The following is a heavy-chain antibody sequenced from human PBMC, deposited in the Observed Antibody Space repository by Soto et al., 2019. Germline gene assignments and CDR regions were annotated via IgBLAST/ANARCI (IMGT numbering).Heavy chain of an antibody. V-gene: IGHV3-23*01. CDR1: GFTFSNYA. CDR3: AKDQGSSWYEIDY. D-gene: IGHD6-13*01. CDR2: ISGSGGST. J-gene: IGHJ4*02. Sequence: GGSLRLSSAASGFTFSNYAVTWVRQAPGKGLEWVSTISGSGGSTYYADSVKGRFTISRDNSKNTLYLQMNSLRAEDTAVYYCAKDQGSSWYEIDYWGQGTLVTVSS.